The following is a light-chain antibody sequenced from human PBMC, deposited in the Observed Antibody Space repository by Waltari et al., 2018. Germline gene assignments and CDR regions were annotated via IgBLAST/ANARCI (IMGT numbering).Light chain of an antibody. CDR2: GTS. CDR1: RSFSSH. Sequence: VMTQSPAALSVSPGDRVTLSCRASRSFSSHLAWYQQKPGQAPRLLISGTSTRATGIPARFSGSGSGTEFTLTISSLQSEDFAVYYCQQYNNRPYTFGQGTKLEI. V-gene: IGKV3-15*01. CDR3: QQYNNRPYT. J-gene: IGKJ2*01.